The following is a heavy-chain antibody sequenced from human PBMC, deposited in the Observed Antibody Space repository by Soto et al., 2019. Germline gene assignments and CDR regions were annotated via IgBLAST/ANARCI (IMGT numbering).Heavy chain of an antibody. CDR1: GGSISSYY. D-gene: IGHD3-3*01. CDR3: ARGSITIFGVTTIGPYFDY. CDR2: IYYSGST. J-gene: IGHJ4*02. Sequence: ETLSLTCTVSGGSISSYYWSWIRQPPGQGLEWIGYIYYSGSTNYNPSLKSRVTISVDTSKNQFSLKLSSVTAADTAVYYCARGSITIFGVTTIGPYFDYWGQGTLVTVSS. V-gene: IGHV4-59*01.